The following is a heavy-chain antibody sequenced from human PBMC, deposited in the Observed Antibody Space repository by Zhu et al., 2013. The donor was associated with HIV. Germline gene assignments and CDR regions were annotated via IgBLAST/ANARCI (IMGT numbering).Heavy chain of an antibody. D-gene: IGHD2-21*01. CDR3: ARGLRVVALDV. CDR2: IHPQTGGT. J-gene: IGHJ3*01. CDR1: GYTFAAYY. V-gene: IGHV1-2*02. Sequence: QVQLVQSGAEVKKPGASMKVSCKASGYTFAAYYIHWVRQAPGQGPEWLGWIHPQTGGTKYSQRFQGRVNMTRETSIATAYMELRQVTSNDTAVYFCARGLRVVALDVWGPGTMVSVAS.